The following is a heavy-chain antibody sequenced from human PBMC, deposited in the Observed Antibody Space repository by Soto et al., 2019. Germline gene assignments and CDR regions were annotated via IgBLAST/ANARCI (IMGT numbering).Heavy chain of an antibody. CDR3: ARSSQNYVVVPAATPDGMDV. Sequence: PSQTLSLTCAISGDSVSSNSAASNWIRQSPSRGLEWLGRTYYRSKWYNDYAVSVKSRITINPDTSKNQFSLQLNSVTPEDTAVYYCARSSQNYVVVPAATPDGMDVWGQGTTVTVSS. CDR1: GDSVSSNSAA. CDR2: TYYRSKWYN. V-gene: IGHV6-1*01. J-gene: IGHJ6*02. D-gene: IGHD2-2*01.